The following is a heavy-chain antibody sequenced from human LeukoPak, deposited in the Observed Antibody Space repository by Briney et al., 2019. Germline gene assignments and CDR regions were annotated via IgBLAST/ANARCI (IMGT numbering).Heavy chain of an antibody. Sequence: GGSLRLSCAASGFTFSSYAMSWVRQAPGKGLEWVSAISGSGGSTYYADSVKGRFTISRDNSKNTLYLQMNSLRAEDTAVYYCARDALYSSSWYGTKPTNWFDPWGQGTLVTVSS. V-gene: IGHV3-23*01. CDR3: ARDALYSSSWYGTKPTNWFDP. J-gene: IGHJ5*02. D-gene: IGHD6-13*01. CDR1: GFTFSSYA. CDR2: ISGSGGST.